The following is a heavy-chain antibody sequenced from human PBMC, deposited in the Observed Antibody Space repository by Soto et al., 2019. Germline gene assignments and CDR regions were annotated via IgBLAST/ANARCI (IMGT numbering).Heavy chain of an antibody. CDR2: IYDSATT. CDR1: GGSISSYY. Sequence: QVQLQESGPGLVKPSETLSLTCTVSGGSISSYYWSWIRQPPGKGLEWIGYIYDSATTNYNPSLKSRVTISLETSKNQFSLTLTSVTAPDTAVYYCARALCGPAGHITWFDPWGPGTLVTVS. CDR3: ARALCGPAGHITWFDP. D-gene: IGHD2-2*01. J-gene: IGHJ5*02. V-gene: IGHV4-59*01.